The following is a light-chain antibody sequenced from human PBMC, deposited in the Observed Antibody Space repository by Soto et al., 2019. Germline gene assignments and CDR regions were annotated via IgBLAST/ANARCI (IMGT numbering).Light chain of an antibody. Sequence: EIVLTQAPATPSLSPGERATLSCRASQSVSSYLAWYQQKPGQAPRLLIYDASNRATGIPARFSGSGSGTDFTLTISSLEPEDFAVYYCQHRRGFGQGTRLEIK. V-gene: IGKV3-11*01. CDR1: QSVSSY. CDR3: QHRRG. CDR2: DAS. J-gene: IGKJ5*01.